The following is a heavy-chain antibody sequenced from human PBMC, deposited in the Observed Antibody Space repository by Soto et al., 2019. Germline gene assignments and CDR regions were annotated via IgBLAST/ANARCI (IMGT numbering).Heavy chain of an antibody. Sequence: QVQLVQSGADVKKPGASVKVSCKTSGYTFSGYFMHWLRQAPGQGLEWMGWMNPNSGGTDYAQNCQGRVSMTGDTSISTAYMEVSRLISDDTAVYYCARGYYSSSWSVFDYGGQGALVTVSS. D-gene: IGHD6-13*01. V-gene: IGHV1-2*02. CDR2: MNPNSGGT. J-gene: IGHJ4*02. CDR3: ARGYYSSSWSVFDY. CDR1: GYTFSGYF.